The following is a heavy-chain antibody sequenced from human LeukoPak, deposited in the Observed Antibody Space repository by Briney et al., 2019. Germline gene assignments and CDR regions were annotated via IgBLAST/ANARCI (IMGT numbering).Heavy chain of an antibody. D-gene: IGHD3-22*01. Sequence: SETLSLTRTVSGVSISSGDYYWSWIRQPPGKGLEWIGYIYYSGSTYYNPSLKSRVTISVDTSKNQFSLKLSSVTAADTAVYYCARESDYYDSSGYLRWGQGTLVTVS. CDR1: GVSISSGDYY. CDR2: IYYSGST. J-gene: IGHJ1*01. CDR3: ARESDYYDSSGYLR. V-gene: IGHV4-30-4*01.